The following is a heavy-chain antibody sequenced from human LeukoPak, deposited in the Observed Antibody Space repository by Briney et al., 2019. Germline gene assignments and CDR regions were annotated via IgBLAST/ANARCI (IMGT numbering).Heavy chain of an antibody. V-gene: IGHV3-48*04. CDR1: GFKFSDYS. J-gene: IGHJ4*02. Sequence: GGSLRLSCAVSGFKFSDYSMNWVRQAPGKGLEGVSYISSASRTIKYADFVRGRFTVSRDNAKKSLHLQMNRLTTEDTAVYFCVRDVGRFYYDSTGEDYWGQGTLVTVSS. CDR2: ISSASRTI. CDR3: VRDVGRFYYDSTGEDY. D-gene: IGHD3-22*01.